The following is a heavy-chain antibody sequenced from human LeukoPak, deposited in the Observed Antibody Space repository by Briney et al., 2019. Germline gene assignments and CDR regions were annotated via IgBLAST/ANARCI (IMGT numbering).Heavy chain of an antibody. V-gene: IGHV4-61*02. J-gene: IGHJ4*02. Sequence: PSETLSLTCTVSGGSISSGSYYWSWIRQPAGKGLEWIGRIYTSGSTNYNPSLKSRVTISVHTSKNQFSLKLSSVTAADTAVYYCARDRRWTNDWVFDYWGQGTLVTVSS. CDR2: IYTSGST. D-gene: IGHD1/OR15-1a*01. CDR3: ARDRRWTNDWVFDY. CDR1: GGSISSGSYY.